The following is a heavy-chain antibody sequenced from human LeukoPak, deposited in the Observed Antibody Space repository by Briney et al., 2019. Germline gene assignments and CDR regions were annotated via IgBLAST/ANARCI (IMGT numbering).Heavy chain of an antibody. CDR2: INHSGST. CDR1: GGSFSGYY. J-gene: IGHJ6*02. V-gene: IGHV4-34*01. D-gene: IGHD5-12*01. Sequence: PSETLSLTCAVYGGSFSGYYWSWIRQPPGKGLEWIGEINHSGSTNYNPSLKSRVTISVDTSKNQFSLKLSSVTAADTAVYYCASLPTNYYYYGMDVWGQGTTVTVSS. CDR3: ASLPTNYYYYGMDV.